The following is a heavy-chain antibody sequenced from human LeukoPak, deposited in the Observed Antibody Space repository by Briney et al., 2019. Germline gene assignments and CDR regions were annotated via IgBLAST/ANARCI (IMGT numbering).Heavy chain of an antibody. CDR3: ARKPILNVLNGSGRYWHYFDS. V-gene: IGHV4-39*01. J-gene: IGHJ4*02. CDR2: IYYDGSA. Sequence: SETLSLTCTVSGGSIRDSANRWAWIRQPPGEGLEWIGNIYYDGSADYTPSLKSRVTMSVDASNNQFSLRLTSVAAADTAVYYCARKPILNVLNGSGRYWHYFDSWGQGTLVTVSS. CDR1: GGSIRDSANR. D-gene: IGHD3-10*01.